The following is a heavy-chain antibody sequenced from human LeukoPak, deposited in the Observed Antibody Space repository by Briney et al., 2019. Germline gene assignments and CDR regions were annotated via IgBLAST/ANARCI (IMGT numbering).Heavy chain of an antibody. D-gene: IGHD1-26*01. V-gene: IGHV3-9*01. J-gene: IGHJ3*02. CDR1: GFTVSSNY. Sequence: GGSLRLSCAASGFTVSSNYMSWVRQAPGKGLEWVSGISWNSGSIGYADSVKGRFTISRDNAKNSLYLQMNSLRAEDTALYYCAKDIQWELLTEFDIWGQGTMVTVSS. CDR3: AKDIQWELLTEFDI. CDR2: ISWNSGSI.